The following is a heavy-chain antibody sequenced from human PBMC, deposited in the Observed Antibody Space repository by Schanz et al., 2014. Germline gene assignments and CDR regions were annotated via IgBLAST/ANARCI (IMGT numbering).Heavy chain of an antibody. J-gene: IGHJ5*01. CDR2: ISYDGRNK. CDR1: GFTFSSYA. CDR3: ARGLERYDGGGGGFDP. Sequence: QVQLVESGGGVVQPGRSLRLSCAASGFTFSSYAMHWVRQAPGKGLEWVAVISYDGRNKYYADSVKGRVTISRDNSKNTLYLQMNSLRAEDATVCYCARGLERYDGGGGGFDPWGQGTLVTVSS. D-gene: IGHD2-21*01. V-gene: IGHV3-30-3*01.